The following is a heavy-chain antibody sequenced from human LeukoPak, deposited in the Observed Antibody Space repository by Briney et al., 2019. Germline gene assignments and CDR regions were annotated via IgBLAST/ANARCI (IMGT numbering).Heavy chain of an antibody. CDR2: ISAYKGNT. V-gene: IGHV1-18*01. CDR1: GYTLTSYG. CDR3: ARDTSQYYESSGYYPGYFDY. D-gene: IGHD3-22*01. J-gene: IGHJ4*02. Sequence: ASVKVSCKASGYTLTSYGISWVRQAPGQGLEWMGWISAYKGNTNYAQKLQGRGTMTTDTSTGTAYMELRSLRSDDTAVYYCARDTSQYYESSGYYPGYFDYWRQGTLVTVSS.